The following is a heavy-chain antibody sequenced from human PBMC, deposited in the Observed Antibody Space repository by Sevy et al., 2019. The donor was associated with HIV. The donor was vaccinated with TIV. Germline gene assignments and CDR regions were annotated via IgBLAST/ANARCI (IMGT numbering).Heavy chain of an antibody. CDR1: GLTFSSDS. CDR2: ISSSSRTI. D-gene: IGHD5-18*01. Sequence: GGSLRLSCVVSGLTFSSDSMNWVRQAPGKGLEWLAYISSSSRTIYYADSVEGRFTISRDNDKKSVFLQMNNLRDEDSATYYCARDVXTPXXXXXXSWGQXTLVTVSS. V-gene: IGHV3-48*02. CDR3: ARDVXTPXXXXXXS. J-gene: IGHJ4*02.